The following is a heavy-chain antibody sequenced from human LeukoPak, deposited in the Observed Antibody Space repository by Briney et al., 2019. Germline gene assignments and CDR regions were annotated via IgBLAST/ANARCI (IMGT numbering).Heavy chain of an antibody. J-gene: IGHJ4*02. D-gene: IGHD1-26*01. Sequence: GGSLRLSCAASGFTFSNYAMHWVRQAPGKGLEHVSAISSDGHSTYYADSVKGTFTISRDNSKNTLYLQMGSLRTEDMAVYYCARRPYSGTYYVDYWGQGTLVTVSS. CDR2: ISSDGHST. CDR1: GFTFSNYA. V-gene: IGHV3-64*02. CDR3: ARRPYSGTYYVDY.